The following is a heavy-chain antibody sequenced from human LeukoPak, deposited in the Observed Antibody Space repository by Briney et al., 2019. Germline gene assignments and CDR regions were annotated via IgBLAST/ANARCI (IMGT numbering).Heavy chain of an antibody. CDR1: GFTFSSYA. J-gene: IGHJ3*02. D-gene: IGHD3-16*01. CDR2: IQYDGTNK. V-gene: IGHV3-30*02. Sequence: GGSLRLSCAASGFTFSSYAMHWVRQAPGKGLEWVTFIQYDGTNKYYADSVKGRFSISRDSSKNILYLQMNSLRAEDTAVYYCARDLWGNDAFDIWGQGTMVTVSS. CDR3: ARDLWGNDAFDI.